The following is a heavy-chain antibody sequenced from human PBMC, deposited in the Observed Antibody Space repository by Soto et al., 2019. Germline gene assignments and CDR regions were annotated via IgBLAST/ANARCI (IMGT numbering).Heavy chain of an antibody. CDR3: ARESYSGYPSYDY. D-gene: IGHD5-12*01. CDR2: MYHDGNT. Sequence: PSETLSLTCAVSVSSISSGCFWGWIRQPPGKGLEWIANMYHDGNTHYNPSLKSRLTMPIDTTKNQFSLKLNSVTAADTAVYYCARESYSGYPSYDYWGQGILITSPQ. J-gene: IGHJ4*02. V-gene: IGHV4-38-2*02. CDR1: VSSISSGCF.